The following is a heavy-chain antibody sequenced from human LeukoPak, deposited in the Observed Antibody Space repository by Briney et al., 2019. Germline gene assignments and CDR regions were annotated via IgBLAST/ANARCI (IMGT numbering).Heavy chain of an antibody. D-gene: IGHD2-2*01. CDR1: GFTFSSYW. V-gene: IGHV3-74*01. CDR3: ARGYCSSTSCPKDYHFEY. CDR2: INSDGSST. Sequence: GGSLRLSCAASGFTFSSYWVHWVRHAPGKGLVWVSRINSDGSSTSYADSVKGRFTISRDNAKNTLYLQMNSLRAEDTAVYYCARGYCSSTSCPKDYHFEYWGQGTLVTVAS. J-gene: IGHJ4*02.